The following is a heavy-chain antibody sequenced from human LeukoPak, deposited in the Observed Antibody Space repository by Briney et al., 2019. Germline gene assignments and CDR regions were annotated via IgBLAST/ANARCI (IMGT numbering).Heavy chain of an antibody. CDR2: INPNSGGA. J-gene: IGHJ5*02. V-gene: IGHV1-2*02. D-gene: IGHD2-15*01. Sequence: VASVKVSCKASGYTFASYYMHWVRQAPGQGLEWMGWINPNSGGADYAQNFQGRVTMTRDTSISTAYMTLNRLRSDDTAVYYCARGPPEYCSGGSCYSGRNWIDPWGQGTLVTVSS. CDR3: ARGPPEYCSGGSCYSGRNWIDP. CDR1: GYTFASYY.